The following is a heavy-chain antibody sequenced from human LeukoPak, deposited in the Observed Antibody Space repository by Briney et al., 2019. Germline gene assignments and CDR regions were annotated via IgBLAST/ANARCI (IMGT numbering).Heavy chain of an antibody. CDR3: ARYGGSPSNYFDY. J-gene: IGHJ4*02. D-gene: IGHD1-26*01. CDR1: GGSISGYY. Sequence: PSETLSLTRTVSGGSISGYYWSWIRQPPGKGLEWIGYVYYSGSTNYNPSLKSRVTISVDTSKNQFSLKLNSVTAADTAVYYCARYGGSPSNYFDYWGQGTLVTVSS. CDR2: VYYSGST. V-gene: IGHV4-59*08.